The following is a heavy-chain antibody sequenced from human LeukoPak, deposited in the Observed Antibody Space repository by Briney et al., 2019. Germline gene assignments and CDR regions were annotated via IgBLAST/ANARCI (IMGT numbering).Heavy chain of an antibody. V-gene: IGHV1-24*01. CDR2: FDPEDGET. J-gene: IGHJ4*02. CDR3: ATDKLASWWLLLN. D-gene: IGHD3-22*01. Sequence: ASVTVSCKVSGYTLTELSMHWVRQAPGKGLEWMGGFDPEDGETIYAQKFQGRVTMTEDTSTDTAYMELSSLRSEDTAVYYCATDKLASWWLLLNWGQGTLVTVSS. CDR1: GYTLTELS.